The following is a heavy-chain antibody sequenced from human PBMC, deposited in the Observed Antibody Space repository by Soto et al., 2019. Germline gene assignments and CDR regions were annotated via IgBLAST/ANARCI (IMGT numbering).Heavy chain of an antibody. CDR1: GFTFSSYA. V-gene: IGHV3-23*01. J-gene: IGHJ4*02. CDR2: ISGSGGST. CDR3: AKVILRANSSSPGFDY. D-gene: IGHD6-6*01. Sequence: VGSLRLSCAASGFTFSSYAMSWVRQAPGKGLEWVSAISGSGGSTYYADSVKGRFTISRDNSKNTLYLQMNSLRAEDTAVYYCAKVILRANSSSPGFDYWGQGTLVTVSS.